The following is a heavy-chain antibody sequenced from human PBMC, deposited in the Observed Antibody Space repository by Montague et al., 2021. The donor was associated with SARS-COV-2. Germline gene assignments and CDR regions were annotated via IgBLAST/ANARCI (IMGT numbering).Heavy chain of an antibody. D-gene: IGHD3-22*01. V-gene: IGHV4-4*09. Sequence: SETLSLTCTVSGGSINDHYRSWIRQSPGKGLEWIGYISPNRKTNYNPSLKSRVTLSADASRNEFSLKLDSVTAADTAVYFCARRGYYDSAGYHWHLDLWGRGMLVTVSS. CDR1: GGSINDHY. CDR2: ISPNRKT. J-gene: IGHJ2*01. CDR3: ARRGYYDSAGYHWHLDL.